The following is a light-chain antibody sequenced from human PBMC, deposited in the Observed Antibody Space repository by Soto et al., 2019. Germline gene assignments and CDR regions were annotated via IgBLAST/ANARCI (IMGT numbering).Light chain of an antibody. Sequence: EIVLTQSPGTLSLSPGERATLSCRASQGVSSSYLAWYQQKPGQAPRLLIYGASSSATDIPHRFSGSGSGRDFALTISRMEPEDFGVYYCQQDGSAPQTFGQGTKVEIK. CDR3: QQDGSAPQT. V-gene: IGKV3-20*01. J-gene: IGKJ1*01. CDR2: GAS. CDR1: QGVSSSY.